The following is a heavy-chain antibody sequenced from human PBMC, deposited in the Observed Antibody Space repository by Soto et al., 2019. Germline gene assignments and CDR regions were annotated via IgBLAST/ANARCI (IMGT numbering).Heavy chain of an antibody. V-gene: IGHV1-69*13. CDR2: IIPIFGTA. J-gene: IGHJ6*02. D-gene: IGHD2-15*01. CDR3: AKSPISGSATPSYYGMYV. CDR1: GGTFSSYA. Sequence: SVKVSCKASGGTFSSYAISWVRQAPGQGLEWMGGIIPIFGTANYAQKFQGRVTITADESTSTAYMELSSLRSEDTAVYYCAKSPISGSATPSYYGMYVWGLGTTVTVSS.